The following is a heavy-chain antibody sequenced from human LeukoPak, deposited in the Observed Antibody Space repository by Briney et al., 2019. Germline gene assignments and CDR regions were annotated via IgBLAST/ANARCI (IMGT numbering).Heavy chain of an antibody. D-gene: IGHD6-19*01. Sequence: ASVKVSCKASGYIFTSYGISWVRQAPGQGLEWMGLISAYNGNTNYAQTLQGRVTMTTDTSTNTAYMELRSLRSDDTAVYYCARDVHPHSGWSVSFDYWGQGTLVTVSS. CDR1: GYIFTSYG. CDR3: ARDVHPHSGWSVSFDY. V-gene: IGHV1-18*01. J-gene: IGHJ4*02. CDR2: ISAYNGNT.